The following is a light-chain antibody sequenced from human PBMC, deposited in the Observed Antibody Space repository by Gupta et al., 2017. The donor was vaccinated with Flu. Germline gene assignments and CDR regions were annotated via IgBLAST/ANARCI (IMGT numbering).Light chain of an antibody. CDR1: QSGSSN. CDR2: CTS. V-gene: IGKV3-15*01. J-gene: IGKJ1*01. CDR3: RQYYDWPRT. Sequence: PATPSVAPGERGALTCRASQSGSSNLACYHQKPGGAPRLLLYCTSSSATSSPARCSGSGSARTFTLTIISLLSEDFVASYCRQYYDWPRTFGQGTRVEIK.